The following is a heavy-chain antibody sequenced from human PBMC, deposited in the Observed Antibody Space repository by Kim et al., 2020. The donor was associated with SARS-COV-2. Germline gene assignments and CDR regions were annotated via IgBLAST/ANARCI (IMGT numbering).Heavy chain of an antibody. J-gene: IGHJ5*02. CDR1: GYTFTSYG. D-gene: IGHD6-19*01. V-gene: IGHV1-18*01. CDR3: ARAAYSSGRWGAWFDP. Sequence: ASVKVSCKASGYTFTSYGISWVRQAPGQGLEWMGWISAYNGNTNYAQKLQGRVTMTTDTSTSTAYMELRSLRSDDTAVYYCARAAYSSGRWGAWFDPWGQGTLVTVSS. CDR2: ISAYNGNT.